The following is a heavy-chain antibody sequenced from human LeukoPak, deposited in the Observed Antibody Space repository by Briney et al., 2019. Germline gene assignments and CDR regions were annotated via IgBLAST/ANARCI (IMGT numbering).Heavy chain of an antibody. Sequence: SETLSLTCAVSGGSISSSNWWSWVRQPPGKGLEWIGEIYHSGSTNYNPSLKSRVTISVDKSKNQFSLKLSSVTAADTAVYYCARALGYLYDSSSTNGFDIWGQGTMVTVSS. V-gene: IGHV4-4*02. CDR2: IYHSGST. D-gene: IGHD3-22*01. CDR3: ARALGYLYDSSSTNGFDI. CDR1: GGSISSSNW. J-gene: IGHJ3*02.